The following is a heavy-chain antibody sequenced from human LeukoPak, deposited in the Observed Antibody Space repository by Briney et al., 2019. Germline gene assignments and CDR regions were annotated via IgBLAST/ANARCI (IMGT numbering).Heavy chain of an antibody. D-gene: IGHD3-3*01. CDR2: IVSNGGNT. CDR3: ARGGYYAASDI. J-gene: IGHJ4*02. V-gene: IGHV3-64*02. CDR1: GLTFSSHA. Sequence: GGSLRLSCAASGLTFSSHAMHWVRQAPGEGLEYASAIVSNGGNTFYADSVRGRFTISRDNSKDTVYLQMGSLRPEDTAVYYCARGGYYAASDIWGQGALVTVSS.